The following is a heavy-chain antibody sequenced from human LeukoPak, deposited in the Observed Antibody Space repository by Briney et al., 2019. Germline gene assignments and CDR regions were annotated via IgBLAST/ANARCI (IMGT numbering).Heavy chain of an antibody. CDR1: GGSFSGYY. V-gene: IGHV4-34*01. J-gene: IGHJ4*02. CDR3: ARGQGTVTTH. Sequence: SETLSLTCAVSGGSFSGYYWTWIRQPPGKGLEWIGEINHSGSANYNPSLKSRVTISLDSSKNQFSLNLSSVTAADTAVYYCARGQGTVTTHWGQGTLVTVSS. CDR2: INHSGSA. D-gene: IGHD4-17*01.